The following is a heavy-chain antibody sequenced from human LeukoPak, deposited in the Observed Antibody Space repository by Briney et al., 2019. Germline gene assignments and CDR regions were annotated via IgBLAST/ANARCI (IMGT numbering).Heavy chain of an antibody. CDR1: GDFIRNGHW. CDR3: ARNRDWGFDY. J-gene: IGHJ4*02. D-gene: IGHD7-27*01. Sequence: SGTLSLTCAVSGDFIRNGHWWTWVRQPPGKGLEWIGEIFHSESTNCNPSLKSRVTISVDKSKNQFSLKLTSVTAADTAVYYCARNRDWGFDYWGQGTLGTVSS. CDR2: IFHSEST. V-gene: IGHV4-4*02.